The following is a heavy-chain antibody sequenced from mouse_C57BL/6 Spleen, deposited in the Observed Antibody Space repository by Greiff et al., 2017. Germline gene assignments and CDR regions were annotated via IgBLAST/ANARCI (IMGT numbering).Heavy chain of an antibody. CDR2: ISDGGSYT. J-gene: IGHJ4*01. V-gene: IGHV5-4*01. CDR1: GFTFSSYA. D-gene: IGHD4-1*01. CDR3: ARESNRYAMDY. Sequence: DVKLVESGGGLVKPGGSLKLSCAASGFTFSSYAMSWVRQTPEKRLEWVATISDGGSYTYYPDNVKGRFTISRDNAKNNLYLQMSHLKSEDTAMYYCARESNRYAMDYWGQGTSVTVSS.